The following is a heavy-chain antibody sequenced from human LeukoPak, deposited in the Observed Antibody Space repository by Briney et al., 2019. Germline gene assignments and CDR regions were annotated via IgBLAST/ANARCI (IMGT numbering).Heavy chain of an antibody. CDR1: SGSISTYY. Sequence: SETLSLTCTVSSGSISTYYWSWIRQPPGKGLEWIGYIYYSGSTKYNPSLKSRVTISVDTSKNQFSLKLSSVTAADTAVYYCARVPTVTFFDYWGQGTLVTVSS. CDR3: ARVPTVTFFDY. D-gene: IGHD4-17*01. V-gene: IGHV4-59*12. J-gene: IGHJ4*02. CDR2: IYYSGST.